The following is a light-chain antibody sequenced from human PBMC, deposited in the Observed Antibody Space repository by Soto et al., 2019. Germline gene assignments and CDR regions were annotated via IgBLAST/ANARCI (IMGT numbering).Light chain of an antibody. Sequence: EIVLTQSPGTLSLSPGERATLSCRASQSVSSSYLAWYQQKPGQAPRLLSYDTSNRATGIPARFSGSGSGTDFTLTISSLEPEDFAVYYCQQYGSSPITVGQGTRLENK. CDR3: QQYGSSPIT. CDR2: DTS. CDR1: QSVSSSY. J-gene: IGKJ5*01. V-gene: IGKV3-20*01.